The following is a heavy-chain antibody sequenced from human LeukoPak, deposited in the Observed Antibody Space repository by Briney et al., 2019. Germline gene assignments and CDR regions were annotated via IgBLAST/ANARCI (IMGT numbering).Heavy chain of an antibody. CDR2: INSDGSST. CDR3: STDSGHAFDI. J-gene: IGHJ3*02. Sequence: PGGSLRLSCAASGFTFSSYWMHWVRQAAGKGLVWVSRINSDGSSTSYADSVKGRFTISRDNAKNTLYVQMNSLRAEDTAVYYCSTDSGHAFDIWGRGTMVTVSS. CDR1: GFTFSSYW. D-gene: IGHD3-10*01. V-gene: IGHV3-74*01.